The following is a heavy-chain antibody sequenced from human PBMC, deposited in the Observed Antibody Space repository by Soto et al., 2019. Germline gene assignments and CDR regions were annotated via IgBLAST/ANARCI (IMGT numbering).Heavy chain of an antibody. Sequence: EVQLLESGGGLVQPGGSLRLSCAASGFTFSNYAMTWVRRAPGKGLEWVSAISGSGGTTYYAGSVKGRFTISRDNSKNTLYLQMNSLRAEDTAVYYCAKGATSTSGSYYYYYGMDVWGQGTAVTVSS. V-gene: IGHV3-23*01. CDR1: GFTFSNYA. CDR2: ISGSGGTT. J-gene: IGHJ6*02. CDR3: AKGATSTSGSYYYYYGMDV. D-gene: IGHD1-26*01.